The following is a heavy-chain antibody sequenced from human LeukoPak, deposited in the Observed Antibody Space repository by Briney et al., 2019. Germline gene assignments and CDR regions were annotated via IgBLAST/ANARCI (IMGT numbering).Heavy chain of an antibody. J-gene: IGHJ4*02. CDR2: ISSSTSYI. D-gene: IGHD6-19*01. Sequence: PGGSLRLSCAASGFTFSSYSMNWVRQAPGKGLEWVSSISSSTSYIYYADSVKGRFTISRDNAKNSLYLQMNSLRAEDTAVYYCARGGSVPATRSFDYWGQGTLVTVSS. V-gene: IGHV3-21*01. CDR3: ARGGSVPATRSFDY. CDR1: GFTFSSYS.